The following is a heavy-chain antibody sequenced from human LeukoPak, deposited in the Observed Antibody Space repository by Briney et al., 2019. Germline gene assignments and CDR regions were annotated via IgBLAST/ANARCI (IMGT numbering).Heavy chain of an antibody. V-gene: IGHV1-46*01. D-gene: IGHD5-18*01. Sequence: ASVKVSCKASGYTFTSYYMHWVRQAPGQGLEWMGIINPSGGSTSYAQKFQGRVTMTRDMSTSTVYMELSRLRSDDTAVYYCARDSVDTAMVPRDYWGQGTLVTVSS. CDR1: GYTFTSYY. J-gene: IGHJ4*02. CDR2: INPSGGST. CDR3: ARDSVDTAMVPRDY.